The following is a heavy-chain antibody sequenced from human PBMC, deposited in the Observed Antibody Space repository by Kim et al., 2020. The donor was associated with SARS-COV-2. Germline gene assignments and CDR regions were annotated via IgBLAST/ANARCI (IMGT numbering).Heavy chain of an antibody. Sequence: STTYYSDSVKGRFTISRDNAKNSRYLQMNSLRAEDTAVYYCARGANSIDYWGQGTLVTVSS. D-gene: IGHD1-7*01. CDR3: ARGANSIDY. CDR2: STT. J-gene: IGHJ4*02. V-gene: IGHV3-48*04.